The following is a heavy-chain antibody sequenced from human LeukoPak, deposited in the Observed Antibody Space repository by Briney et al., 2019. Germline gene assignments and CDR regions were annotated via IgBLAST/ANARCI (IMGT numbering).Heavy chain of an antibody. Sequence: SETLTPTCGVSGGSISSTNLWRWVRQPPGQGLEWIGEISLSGLTNYNPSLKSRATRSLDKSKNHLPLDLTSVTAADTAVYYCSRESGAFSPFAYVRQGTLVTVSS. CDR2: ISLSGLT. V-gene: IGHV4-4*02. CDR3: SRESGAFSPFAY. CDR1: GGSISSTNL. D-gene: IGHD1-26*01. J-gene: IGHJ4*02.